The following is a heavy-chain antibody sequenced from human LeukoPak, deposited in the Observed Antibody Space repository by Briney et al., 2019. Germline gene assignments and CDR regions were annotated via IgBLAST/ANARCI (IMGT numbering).Heavy chain of an antibody. CDR2: ISSSSSYI. D-gene: IGHD4/OR15-4a*01. CDR1: GFTFSSYS. Sequence: GRSLRLSCAASGFTFSSYSMNWVRQAPGKGLEWVSSISSSSSYIYYADSVKGRFTISRDNAKNSLYLQMNSLRAEDTAVYYCARSNRNYGVQYYFDYWGQGTLVTVSS. CDR3: ARSNRNYGVQYYFDY. V-gene: IGHV3-21*01. J-gene: IGHJ4*02.